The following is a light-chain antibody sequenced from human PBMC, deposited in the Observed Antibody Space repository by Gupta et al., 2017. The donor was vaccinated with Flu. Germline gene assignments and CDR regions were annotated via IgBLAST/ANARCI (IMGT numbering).Light chain of an antibody. J-gene: IGKJ2*01. Sequence: GDRVTITCRASQSITTWLAWYQQKPGTAPKVLIYKASSLEGGVPSRSSGSGFGTEFTLTISSLQPDDFATYYCQQYDSYSYTFGQGTKLEIK. CDR3: QQYDSYSYT. CDR2: KAS. V-gene: IGKV1-5*03. CDR1: QSITTW.